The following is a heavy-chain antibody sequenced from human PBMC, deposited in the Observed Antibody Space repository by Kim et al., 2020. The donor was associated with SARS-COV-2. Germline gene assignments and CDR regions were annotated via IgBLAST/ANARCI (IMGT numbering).Heavy chain of an antibody. J-gene: IGHJ4*02. CDR3: ARVGISWVSFDY. D-gene: IGHD6-13*01. Sequence: NYAQKLQGRVTMTTDTSTSTAYMELRSLRSDDTAVYYCARVGISWVSFDYWGQGTLVTVSS. V-gene: IGHV1-18*01.